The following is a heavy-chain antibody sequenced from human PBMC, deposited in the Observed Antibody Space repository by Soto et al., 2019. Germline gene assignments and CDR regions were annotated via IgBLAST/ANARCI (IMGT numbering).Heavy chain of an antibody. CDR1: GGSISSYY. CDR2: IYAGGST. J-gene: IGHJ6*02. CDR3: TRDVYGSTTSGYYYYAMDV. Sequence: PSETLSLTCTVSGGSISSYYWNWIRQPAGKGLECIGRIYAGGSTNYNPSLKSRVTMSVDTSRNQFSLRLTSVTAADTAVYYCTRDVYGSTTSGYYYYAMDVWGQGTTVTVSS. D-gene: IGHD2-2*01. V-gene: IGHV4-4*07.